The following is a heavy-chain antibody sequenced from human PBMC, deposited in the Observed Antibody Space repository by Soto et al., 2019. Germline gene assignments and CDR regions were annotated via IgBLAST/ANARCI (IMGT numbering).Heavy chain of an antibody. CDR3: TQHEHGNTLDP. J-gene: IGHJ5*02. Sequence: QLQLQESGPGLVKPSETLSLTCTVSCASISTSTHYWGWIRQPPGKGLEWFASIYSTGGTDYNWSLKRRVTASVDTSKNQFFLKLNPITAADPAVYYCTQHEHGNTLDPSGQGALVTVS. CDR2: IYSTGGT. V-gene: IGHV4-39*01. CDR1: CASISTSTHY. D-gene: IGHD1-7*01.